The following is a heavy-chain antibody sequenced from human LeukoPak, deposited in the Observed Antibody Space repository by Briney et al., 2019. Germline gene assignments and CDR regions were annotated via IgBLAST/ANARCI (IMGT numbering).Heavy chain of an antibody. CDR3: ARARRTDYRGNFDY. V-gene: IGHV1-69*04. Sequence: ASVKVSCKASGGTFSSYAISWVRQAPGQGLEWMGRIIPILGIANYAQKFQGRVTITADKSTSTAYMELSSLRSEDTAVYYCARARRTDYRGNFDYWGQGTLVTVSS. D-gene: IGHD4-4*01. CDR1: GGTFSSYA. CDR2: IIPILGIA. J-gene: IGHJ4*02.